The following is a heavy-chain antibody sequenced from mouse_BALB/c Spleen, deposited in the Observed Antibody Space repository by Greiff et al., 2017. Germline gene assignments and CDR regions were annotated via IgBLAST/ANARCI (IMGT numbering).Heavy chain of an antibody. J-gene: IGHJ4*01. D-gene: IGHD4-1*01. CDR3: ARVWDSYYYAMDY. CDR1: GFSLTSYG. Sequence: VKLQESGPGLVAPSQSLSITCTVSGFSLTSYGVHWVRQPPGKGLEWLGVIWAGGSTNYNSALMSRLSISKDNSKSQVFLKMNSLQTDDTAMYYCARVWDSYYYAMDYWGQGTSVTVSS. CDR2: IWAGGST. V-gene: IGHV2-9*02.